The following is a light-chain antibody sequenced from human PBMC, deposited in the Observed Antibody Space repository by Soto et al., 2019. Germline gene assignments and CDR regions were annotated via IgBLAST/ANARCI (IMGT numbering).Light chain of an antibody. Sequence: DIVLTQSPGTLSLSPGERATLSCRASHSVSSSYLAWYQQKPGQAPRLLIYGASSRATGIPDRFSGSGSGTDFTLTISRLEPEDFAVYYCQQYGTSVTITFGQXTRLEIK. J-gene: IGKJ5*01. CDR2: GAS. CDR3: QQYGTSVTIT. CDR1: HSVSSSY. V-gene: IGKV3-20*01.